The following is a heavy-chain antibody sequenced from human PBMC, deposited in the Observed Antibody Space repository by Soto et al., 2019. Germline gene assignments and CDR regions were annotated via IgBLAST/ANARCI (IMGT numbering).Heavy chain of an antibody. CDR1: GLTFSAYW. CDR2: INGDGRTT. J-gene: IGHJ5*02. D-gene: IGHD4-17*01. CDR3: ARAAYGEYWFDP. V-gene: IGHV3-74*01. Sequence: EVQLVESGGGVVPPGGSLRLSCAASGLTFSAYWMHWVRQAPGKGLMWVSRINGDGRTTSYADSVKGRFTISRENAKNTLYLQMNSLRAEDTAVYYCARAAYGEYWFDPWGQGTLVTVSS.